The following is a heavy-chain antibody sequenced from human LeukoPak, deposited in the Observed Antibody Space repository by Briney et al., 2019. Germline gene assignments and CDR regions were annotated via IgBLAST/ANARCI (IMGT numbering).Heavy chain of an antibody. V-gene: IGHV3-33*01. Sequence: GRSLRLSCAASGFTFSTYGMHWVRQAPGKGLEWVAVIWYDGSIKYYADSVKGRFPISRDNSKNTLNLQMNSLRVEDTAVYYCARAVGPFDFWGQGTIVIVSS. CDR1: GFTFSTYG. J-gene: IGHJ3*01. CDR2: IWYDGSIK. CDR3: ARAVGPFDF.